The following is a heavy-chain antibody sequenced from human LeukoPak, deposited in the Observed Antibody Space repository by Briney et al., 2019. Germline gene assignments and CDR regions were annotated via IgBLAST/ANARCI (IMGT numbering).Heavy chain of an antibody. CDR3: AGERELLRGDAFDI. D-gene: IGHD1-26*01. V-gene: IGHV4-4*07. J-gene: IGHJ3*02. Sequence: SETLSLTCTVSGGSISSYYWTWIRQPAGKGLEWIGRIYTSGSTNYNPSLKSRVTMSVDTSKNQFSLKLSSVTAADTAVYYCAGERELLRGDAFDIWGQGTMVTVSS. CDR1: GGSISSYY. CDR2: IYTSGST.